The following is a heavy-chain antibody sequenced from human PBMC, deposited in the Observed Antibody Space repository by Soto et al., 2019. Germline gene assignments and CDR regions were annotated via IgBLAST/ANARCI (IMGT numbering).Heavy chain of an antibody. CDR3: ARQRISSSSWFDP. V-gene: IGHV3-74*01. CDR1: GFTFSSYW. Sequence: EVQLVESGGGLVQPGGSLRLSCAASGFTFSSYWMHWVRQAPGKGLVWVSRISGDGRGTTYADSVKGRWTVSRDNAKNTLYLQMNSLRSDDTAVYDCARQRISSSSWFDPWGQGTLVTVSS. D-gene: IGHD6-19*01. J-gene: IGHJ5*02. CDR2: ISGDGRGT.